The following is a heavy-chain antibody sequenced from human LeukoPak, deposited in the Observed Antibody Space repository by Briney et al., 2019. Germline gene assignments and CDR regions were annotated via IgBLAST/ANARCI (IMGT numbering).Heavy chain of an antibody. Sequence: PGGSLRLSCAASGFTFSSYSMNWVRQAPGKGLEWVSYISSSSSTIYYADSVKGRFTISRDNAKNSLYLQMNSLRAEDTALYHCARDGWGMAVDYWGQGTLVTVSS. CDR1: GFTFSSYS. CDR3: ARDGWGMAVDY. D-gene: IGHD6-19*01. CDR2: ISSSSSTI. J-gene: IGHJ4*02. V-gene: IGHV3-48*04.